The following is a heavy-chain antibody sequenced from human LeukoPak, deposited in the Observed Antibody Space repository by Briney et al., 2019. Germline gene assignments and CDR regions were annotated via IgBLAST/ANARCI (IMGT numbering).Heavy chain of an antibody. CDR3: AKVDGGNSEWYYYYGMDV. CDR2: ISGSGGST. V-gene: IGHV3-23*01. Sequence: GGFLRLSCAASGFTFSSYAMSWVRQAPGKGLEWVSAISGSGGSTYYADSVKGRSTISRDNSKNTLYLQMNSLRAEDTAVYYCAKVDGGNSEWYYYYGMDVWGQGTTVTVSS. J-gene: IGHJ6*02. D-gene: IGHD4-23*01. CDR1: GFTFSSYA.